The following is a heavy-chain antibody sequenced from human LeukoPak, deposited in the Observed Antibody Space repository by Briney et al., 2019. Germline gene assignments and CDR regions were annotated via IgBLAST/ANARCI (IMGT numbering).Heavy chain of an antibody. Sequence: PGGSLRLSCAASGFTFSSYWMSWVRQVPGKGLEWVANIKQDGSEKYYVDSVKGRFTISRDNAKNSLYLQMNSLRAEDTAVYYCAREGELGYCSSTSCYPADYWGQGTLVTVSS. CDR3: AREGELGYCSSTSCYPADY. CDR1: GFTFSSYW. V-gene: IGHV3-7*01. CDR2: IKQDGSEK. J-gene: IGHJ4*02. D-gene: IGHD2-2*01.